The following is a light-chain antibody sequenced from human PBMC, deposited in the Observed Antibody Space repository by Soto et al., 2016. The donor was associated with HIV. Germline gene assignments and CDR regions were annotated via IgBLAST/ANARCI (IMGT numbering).Light chain of an antibody. CDR2: GNK. Sequence: SYELTQTPSVSVAPGQTARIPCEGDNIGIKNVHWYQQMAGQAPVLVVYGNKDRPSGIPERFSGSKSGNTATLTISRVEAGDEADYYCQAWDAAHDLLVVFGGGTKLTVL. CDR3: QAWDAAHDLLVV. J-gene: IGLJ2*01. V-gene: IGLV3-21*02. CDR1: NIGIKN.